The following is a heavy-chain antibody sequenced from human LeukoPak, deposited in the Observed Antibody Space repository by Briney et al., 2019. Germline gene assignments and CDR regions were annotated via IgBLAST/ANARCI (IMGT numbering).Heavy chain of an antibody. CDR1: GGSISSSSYY. CDR3: ARHHDYDFWSGSPDYYYGMDV. J-gene: IGHJ6*02. D-gene: IGHD3-3*01. CDR2: IYYSGST. V-gene: IGHV4-61*05. Sequence: PSETPSLTCTVSGGSISSSSYYWSWIRQPPGKGLEWIGYIYYSGSTNYNPSLKSRVTISVDTSKNQFSLKLSSVTAADTAVYYCARHHDYDFWSGSPDYYYGMDVWGQGTTVTVSS.